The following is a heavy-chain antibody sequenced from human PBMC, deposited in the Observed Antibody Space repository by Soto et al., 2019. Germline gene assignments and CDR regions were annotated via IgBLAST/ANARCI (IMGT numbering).Heavy chain of an antibody. J-gene: IGHJ4*02. CDR3: ARGGVMTTVDYGY. D-gene: IGHD4-17*01. CDR1: GGSFSGYX. V-gene: IGHV4-34*01. CDR2: INHSGST. Sequence: SETLSLTCAVYGGSFSGYXWSWIRQPPGKGLEWIGEINHSGSTNYNPSLKSRVTISVDTSKNQFSLKLSSVTAADTAVYYCARGGVMTTVDYGYWGQGTLVTVSS.